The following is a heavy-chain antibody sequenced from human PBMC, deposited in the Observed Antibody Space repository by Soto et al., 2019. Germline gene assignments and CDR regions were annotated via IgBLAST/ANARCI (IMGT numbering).Heavy chain of an antibody. CDR2: IYYSGST. D-gene: IGHD6-13*01. Sequence: SETLSLTCTVSGGSISSGGYYWSWIRQPPGKGLEWIGYIYYSGSTYYNPSLKSRVTISVDTSKNQFSLKLSSVTAADTAVYYGAREVGYNSGRYVGEGNWLDYWGQGTLVTVSS. CDR1: GGSISSGGYY. CDR3: AREVGYNSGRYVGEGNWLDY. V-gene: IGHV4-31*03. J-gene: IGHJ4*02.